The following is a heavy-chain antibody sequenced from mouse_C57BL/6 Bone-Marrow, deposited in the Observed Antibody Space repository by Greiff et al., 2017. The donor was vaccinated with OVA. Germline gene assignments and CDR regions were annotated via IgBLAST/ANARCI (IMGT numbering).Heavy chain of an antibody. CDR3: ARKGDKKLPSFDY. CDR1: GYSFTGYY. J-gene: IGHJ2*01. Sequence: EVQLQQSGPELVKPGASVKISCKASGYSFTGYYMHWVKQSSEKSLEWIGEINPSTGGTSYNQKFKGKATLTVDKSSSTAYMQLKSLTSEDSAVYYCARKGDKKLPSFDYWGQGTTLTVSS. D-gene: IGHD6-1*01. CDR2: INPSTGGT. V-gene: IGHV1-43*01.